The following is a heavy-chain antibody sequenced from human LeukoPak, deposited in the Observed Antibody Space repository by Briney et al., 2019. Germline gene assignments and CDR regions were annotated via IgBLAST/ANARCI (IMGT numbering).Heavy chain of an antibody. J-gene: IGHJ3*02. D-gene: IGHD3-22*01. CDR2: IYHSGST. Sequence: SETLSLTCNVSGGSISRYYWSWIRQPPGKGLEWIGYIYHSGSTYYNPSLKSRATISVDRSKNQFSLKLSSVTAADTAVYYCARGITMIRGISAFDIWGQGTMVTVSS. CDR3: ARGITMIRGISAFDI. V-gene: IGHV4-59*12. CDR1: GGSISRYY.